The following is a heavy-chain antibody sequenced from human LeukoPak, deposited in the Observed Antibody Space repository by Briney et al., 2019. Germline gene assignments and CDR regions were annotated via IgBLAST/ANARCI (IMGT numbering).Heavy chain of an antibody. CDR3: ARALGDYSNYWLLEENPYGMDV. V-gene: IGHV4-34*01. CDR1: GGSFSGYY. D-gene: IGHD4-11*01. Sequence: SETLSLTCAVYGGSFSGYYWSWIRQPPGKGLEWIGEINHSGSTNYNPSLKSRVTISVDTSKNQFSLKLSSVTAADTAVYYCARALGDYSNYWLLEENPYGMDVWGQGTTVTVSS. J-gene: IGHJ6*02. CDR2: INHSGST.